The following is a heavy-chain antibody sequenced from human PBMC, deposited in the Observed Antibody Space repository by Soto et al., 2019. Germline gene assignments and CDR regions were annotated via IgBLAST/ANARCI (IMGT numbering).Heavy chain of an antibody. CDR2: TYHRGTT. J-gene: IGHJ4*02. CDR1: GASISSYY. D-gene: IGHD3-16*02. CDR3: ARIPFDHVWGTDRYSPNFDY. Sequence: SETLSLTCTVSGASISSYYWSWIRQPPGKGLEWMGFTYHRGTTNYNPSLKSRVTIVVDTSKNQFSLRLRSVTAADTAVYYCARIPFDHVWGTDRYSPNFDYWGQGTQVTVSS. V-gene: IGHV4-59*13.